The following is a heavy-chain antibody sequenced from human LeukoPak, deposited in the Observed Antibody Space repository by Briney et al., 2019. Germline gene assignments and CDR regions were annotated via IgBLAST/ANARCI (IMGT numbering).Heavy chain of an antibody. CDR1: GYTFTSYY. CDR2: INPSGGST. D-gene: IGHD1-7*01. CDR3: ARDQNYRAARGNWFDP. V-gene: IGHV1-46*01. Sequence: GASVKVSCKASGYTFTSYYMHWVRQAPGQGLEWMGIINPSGGSTSYAQKFQGRVTMTRDTSTSTVYMELSSLRSEDTAVYYCARDQNYRAARGNWFDPWGQGTLVTVSS. J-gene: IGHJ5*02.